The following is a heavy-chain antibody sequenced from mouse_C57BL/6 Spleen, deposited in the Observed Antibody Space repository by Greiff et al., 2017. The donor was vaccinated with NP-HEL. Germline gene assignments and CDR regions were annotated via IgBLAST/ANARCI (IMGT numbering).Heavy chain of an antibody. CDR1: GYAFSSSW. CDR2: IYPGDGDT. D-gene: IGHD1-1*01. CDR3: ARDTTVEDY. V-gene: IGHV1-82*01. Sequence: VQLQESGPELVKPGASVKLSCKASGYAFSSSWMNWVKQRPGTGLEWIGRIYPGDGDTHYNGKFKGKATLTADKSSSTAYMQLSSLTSDDSAVYFCARDTTVEDYWGKGTTLTVSS. J-gene: IGHJ2*01.